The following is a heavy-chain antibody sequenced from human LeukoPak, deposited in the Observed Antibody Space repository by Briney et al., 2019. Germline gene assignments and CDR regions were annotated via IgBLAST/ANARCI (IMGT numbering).Heavy chain of an antibody. CDR1: GFTFSSYS. J-gene: IGHJ4*02. D-gene: IGHD3-9*01. CDR3: ARSGYDILTGYYPDY. Sequence: PGGSLRLSCAASGFTFSSYSMNWVRQAPGKGLEWVSSISSSSSYIYYADSVKGRFTISRDNAKNSLYLQMNSLRAEDTAVYYCARSGYDILTGYYPDYWGQGTLVTVSS. CDR2: ISSSSSYI. V-gene: IGHV3-21*01.